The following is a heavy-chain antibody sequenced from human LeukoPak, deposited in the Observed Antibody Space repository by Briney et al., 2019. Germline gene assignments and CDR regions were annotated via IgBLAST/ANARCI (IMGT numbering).Heavy chain of an antibody. V-gene: IGHV3-53*01. Sequence: GGSLRLSCAASGITVSSKYMTWVRQAPGKGLECVSVLYSGGRTYYTDSVKGRFTISRDNSKNTLFLQMNTLRVEDTAVYYCALGVAATGDAFDIWGQGTMVAVSS. CDR2: LYSGGRT. J-gene: IGHJ3*02. CDR3: ALGVAATGDAFDI. CDR1: GITVSSKY. D-gene: IGHD6-25*01.